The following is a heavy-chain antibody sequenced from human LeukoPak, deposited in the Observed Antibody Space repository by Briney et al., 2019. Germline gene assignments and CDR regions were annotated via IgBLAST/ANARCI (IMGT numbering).Heavy chain of an antibody. CDR3: AKGSTVTKLYFEY. D-gene: IGHD1-1*01. V-gene: IGHV3-23*01. J-gene: IGHJ4*02. Sequence: GGSLRLSCAASGFTFSSYAMSWVRQAPGKGLEWDSAISSRDGSTYYADSVKGRFTISRDNSKNTLYLQVNSLRAEDTAVYYCAKGSTVTKLYFEYWGQGTLVTVSS. CDR2: ISSRDGST. CDR1: GFTFSSYA.